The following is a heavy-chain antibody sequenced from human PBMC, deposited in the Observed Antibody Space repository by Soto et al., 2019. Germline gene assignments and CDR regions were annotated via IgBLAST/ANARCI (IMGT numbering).Heavy chain of an antibody. CDR1: GDTFTSYV. J-gene: IGHJ6*03. Sequence: GASVKVGCKASGDTFTSYVIGGVRKTTGQGLEWMGWVSAYNGNTNYAQKLQGSVTRAAETSTSTAYVELVTVSTADRADSYYPKGGDGRFCYSYMDVWGKVTTVTVSS. CDR2: VSAYNGNT. D-gene: IGHD5-12*01. V-gene: IGHV1-18*01. CDR3: PKGGDGRFCYSYMDV.